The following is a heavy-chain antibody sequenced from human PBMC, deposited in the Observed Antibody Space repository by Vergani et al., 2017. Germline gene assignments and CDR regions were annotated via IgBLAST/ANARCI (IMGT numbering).Heavy chain of an antibody. CDR3: ARDYYGSGGTGLSRGINWFDP. V-gene: IGHV4-61*02. Sequence: QVQLQESGPGLVKPSQTLSLTCTVSGGSISSGSYYWTWLRQPAGKGLEWIGRIDTTGSTNYNPSLKSRVTISLDTPKNQFSLKLSSVNAADTAVYYCARDYYGSGGTGLSRGINWFDPWGQGTLLTVSS. CDR2: IDTTGST. J-gene: IGHJ5*02. D-gene: IGHD3-10*01. CDR1: GGSISSGSYY.